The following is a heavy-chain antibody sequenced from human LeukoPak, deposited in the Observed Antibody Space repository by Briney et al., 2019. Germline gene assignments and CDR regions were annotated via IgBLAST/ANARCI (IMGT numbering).Heavy chain of an antibody. D-gene: IGHD3-10*01. V-gene: IGHV3-48*04. CDR3: VRVANSGSFLYYFDY. J-gene: IGHJ4*02. CDR1: GFTFSSYS. Sequence: PGGSLRLSCAASGFTFSSYSMNWVRQAPGKGLEWVSYISSSGSTIYYADSVKGRSTISRDNAKNSLYLQINGLRAADTAVYYCVRVANSGSFLYYFDYWGQGTLVTVSS. CDR2: ISSSGSTI.